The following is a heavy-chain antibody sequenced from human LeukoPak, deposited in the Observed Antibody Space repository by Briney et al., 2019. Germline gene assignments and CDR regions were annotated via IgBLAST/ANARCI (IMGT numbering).Heavy chain of an antibody. CDR3: ARLLRYFDWLSDAFDI. CDR1: GGSFSFYY. Sequence: SETLSLTCAVYGGSFSFYYWSWIRQPPGKGLEWIGEINHNGNTNYNPSLKSRVAMSVDTSKSQFSLKLSSVTAADTAVYYCARLLRYFDWLSDAFDIWGQGTMVTVSS. J-gene: IGHJ3*02. CDR2: INHNGNT. D-gene: IGHD3-9*01. V-gene: IGHV4-34*01.